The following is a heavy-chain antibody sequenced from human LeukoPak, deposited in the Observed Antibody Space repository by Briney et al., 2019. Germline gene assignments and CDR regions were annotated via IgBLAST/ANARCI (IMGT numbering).Heavy chain of an antibody. V-gene: IGHV1-2*02. J-gene: IGHJ4*02. D-gene: IGHD6-19*01. Sequence: GASVRVSCTASGYTFTGYYMHWVRQAPGQGLEWMGWINPNSGGTYYAQKFQGRVTMTRHTSISTAYMELSRLTSDGTAVYYCARQLTISGLDSSGQGTLVTVPS. CDR3: ARQLTISGLDS. CDR2: INPNSGGT. CDR1: GYTFTGYY.